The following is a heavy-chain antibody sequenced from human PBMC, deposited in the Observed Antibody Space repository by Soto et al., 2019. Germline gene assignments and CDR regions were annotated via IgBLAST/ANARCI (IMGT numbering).Heavy chain of an antibody. CDR2: INAGNGHT. CDR3: ARAGWFAEGYFDF. Sequence: ASVKVSCKASGFTFVMYAIHWVRQAPGQGLEWMAWINAGNGHTAYSQKFQGRVTITRDTSARTVYMELRSLRFEDTATYYCARAGWFAEGYFDFWGQGTPVTVSS. V-gene: IGHV1-3*01. D-gene: IGHD3-10*01. CDR1: GFTFVMYA. J-gene: IGHJ4*02.